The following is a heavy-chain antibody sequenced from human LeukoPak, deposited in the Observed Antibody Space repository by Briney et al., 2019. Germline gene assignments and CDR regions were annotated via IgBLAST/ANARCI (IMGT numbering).Heavy chain of an antibody. D-gene: IGHD2-2*01. Sequence: PSETLSLTCTVSGASISSISYYWGWIRQPPGKGLEWIGSINYSGGTYYNPSLKSRVTISVDTSKNQFSLKLSSVTAADTAVYYCARVDIVVVPSANFDCWGQGTLVTVSS. J-gene: IGHJ4*02. CDR3: ARVDIVVVPSANFDC. CDR1: GASISSISYY. CDR2: INYSGGT. V-gene: IGHV4-39*01.